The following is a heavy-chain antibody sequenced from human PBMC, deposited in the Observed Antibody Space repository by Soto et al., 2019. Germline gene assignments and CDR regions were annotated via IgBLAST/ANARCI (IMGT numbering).Heavy chain of an antibody. CDR1: GGSISSGGYY. V-gene: IGHV4-31*03. D-gene: IGHD3-22*01. Sequence: PSETLSLTCTVSGGSISSGGYYWSWIRQHPGKGLEWVGYIYYSGSTYYNPSLKSRVTISVDTSKNQFSLKLSSVTAADTAVYYCARVVIAVNWFDPWGQRTLVTVSS. J-gene: IGHJ5*02. CDR2: IYYSGST. CDR3: ARVVIAVNWFDP.